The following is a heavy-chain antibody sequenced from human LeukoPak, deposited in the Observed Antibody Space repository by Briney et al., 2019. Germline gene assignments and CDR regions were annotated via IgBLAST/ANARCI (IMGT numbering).Heavy chain of an antibody. Sequence: GGSLRLSCAASGITFSSYVMSWVRQALMKGLEWVSGISVSGAGTYYVDSVKGRFTISRDNSKNTLYLQMNSLRAEDTAVYYCTKGELLLSASDFWGQGTLVTVSS. J-gene: IGHJ4*02. V-gene: IGHV3-23*01. CDR2: ISVSGAGT. D-gene: IGHD2-15*01. CDR3: TKGELLLSASDF. CDR1: GITFSSYV.